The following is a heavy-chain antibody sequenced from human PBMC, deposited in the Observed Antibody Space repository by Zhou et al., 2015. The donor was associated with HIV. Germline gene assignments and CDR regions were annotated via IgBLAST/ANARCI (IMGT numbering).Heavy chain of an antibody. CDR1: GGTFSNYA. J-gene: IGHJ4*02. D-gene: IGHD3-22*01. CDR3: ARDDSSGYHTFDF. CDR2: IIPMFGTV. Sequence: QVQLVQSGAEVKKPGSSVKVSCEASGGTFSNYAVSWVRQAPGQGLEWMGAIIPMFGTVRYAQKFQGRVTLTADRSTNTAYMEMRSLRSDDTAMYYCARDDSSGYHTFDFWGQGTLVTVSA. V-gene: IGHV1-69*06.